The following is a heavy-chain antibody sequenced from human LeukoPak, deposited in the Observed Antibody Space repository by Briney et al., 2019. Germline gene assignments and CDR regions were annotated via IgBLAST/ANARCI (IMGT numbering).Heavy chain of an antibody. CDR2: INHSGST. CDR3: ARGRTHPYYYGSGSYRWFDP. D-gene: IGHD3-10*01. J-gene: IGHJ5*02. Sequence: QASETLSLTCAVYGGSFSGYYWSWIRQPPGKGLEWIGEINHSGSTNYNPSLKSRVTISVDTSKNQFSLKLSSVTAADTAVYYCARGRTHPYYYGSGSYRWFDPWGQGTLVTVSS. CDR1: GGSFSGYY. V-gene: IGHV4-34*01.